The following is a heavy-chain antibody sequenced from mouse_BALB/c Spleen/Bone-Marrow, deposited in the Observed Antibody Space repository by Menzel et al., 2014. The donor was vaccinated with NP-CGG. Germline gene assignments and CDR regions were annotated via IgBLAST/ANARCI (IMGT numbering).Heavy chain of an antibody. CDR2: IWGDGST. V-gene: IGHV2-6-7*01. Sequence: VHLVESGPGLVAPSQSLAIPCTISGFSLTGYGVKWVRQPPGKGLEWLGEIWGDGSTDYNSALKSRLSISKDNSKSQVFLKMNSLQTDDTARYYCARDYGTGAMDYWGQGTSVTVSS. CDR3: ARDYGTGAMDY. CDR1: GFSLTGYG. J-gene: IGHJ4*01. D-gene: IGHD1-1*01.